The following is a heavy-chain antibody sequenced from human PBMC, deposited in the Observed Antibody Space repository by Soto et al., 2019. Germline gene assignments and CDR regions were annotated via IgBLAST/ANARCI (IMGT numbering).Heavy chain of an antibody. Sequence: EVQLLESGGGLVQPGGSLRLSCAASGFIFSSQAMSWVRQAPGKGLEWVSAISNSGGTTYYADTVKGQFTISRDNSKNTLYLQMDSLRAEDTVVYYCANDWVLTGGPLDIDCWGQGTLVTVSS. V-gene: IGHV3-23*01. CDR1: GFIFSSQA. CDR3: ANDWVLTGGPLDIDC. CDR2: ISNSGGTT. J-gene: IGHJ4*02. D-gene: IGHD7-27*01.